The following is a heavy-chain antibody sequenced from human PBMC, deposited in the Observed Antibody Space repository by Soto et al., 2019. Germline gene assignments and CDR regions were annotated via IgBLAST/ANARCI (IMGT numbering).Heavy chain of an antibody. CDR3: ARFRTLGPNNYYYYYMDV. CDR2: IYYSGST. Sequence: SETLSLTCTVSGGSISSYYWSWIRQPPGKGLEWIGYIYYSGSTNYNPSLKSRVTISVDTSKNQFSLKLSSVTAADTAVYYCARFRTLGPNNYYYYYMDVWGKGTTVTVSS. J-gene: IGHJ6*03. V-gene: IGHV4-59*01. CDR1: GGSISSYY. D-gene: IGHD7-27*01.